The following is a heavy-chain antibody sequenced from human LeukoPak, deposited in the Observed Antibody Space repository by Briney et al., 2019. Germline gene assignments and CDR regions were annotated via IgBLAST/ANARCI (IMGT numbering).Heavy chain of an antibody. CDR3: APDGAQRRLDV. V-gene: IGHV3-21*04. D-gene: IGHD3-16*01. CDR2: ISSSSSYI. Sequence: AGGSLRLSCAASGFTFSSYSMNWVRQAPGKGLEWVSSISSSSSYIYYADSVKGRFTISRDNAKNSLYLQMNSLRAEDTAVYYCAPDGAQRRLDVWGQGTTVTVSS. J-gene: IGHJ6*02. CDR1: GFTFSSYS.